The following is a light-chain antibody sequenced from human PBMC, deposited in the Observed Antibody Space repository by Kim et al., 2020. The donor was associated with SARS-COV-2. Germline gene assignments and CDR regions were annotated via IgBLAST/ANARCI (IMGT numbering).Light chain of an antibody. CDR3: QQYYSYPRS. CDR1: QGISSY. Sequence: ASTGDRVTITCRASQGISSYLAWYQQKPGKAPKLLIYAASTLQSGVPSRFSGSGSGTDFTLTISCLQSEDFATYYCQQYYSYPRSFGPGTKVDIK. J-gene: IGKJ3*01. CDR2: AAS. V-gene: IGKV1-8*01.